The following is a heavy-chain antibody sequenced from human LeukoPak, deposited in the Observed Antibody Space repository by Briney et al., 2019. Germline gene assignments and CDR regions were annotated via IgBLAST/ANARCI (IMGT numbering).Heavy chain of an antibody. CDR1: GFTFSSYS. V-gene: IGHV3-21*01. D-gene: IGHD5-18*01. J-gene: IGHJ4*02. CDR3: ARGSGVQVWSSLDY. Sequence: PGGSLRLYCAAYGFTFSSYSVKWVRQAPGKGLAWVSSISSSGSYIYYADSVKGRFTFSRDNAKNSLYLQMNSLRAEDTAVYYCARGSGVQVWSSLDYWGQGTLVTVSS. CDR2: ISSSGSYI.